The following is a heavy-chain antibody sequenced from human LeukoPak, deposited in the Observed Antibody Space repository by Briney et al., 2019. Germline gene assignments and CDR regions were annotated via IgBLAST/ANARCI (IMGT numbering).Heavy chain of an antibody. CDR1: GFTFGSYA. CDR2: ISCSGGST. Sequence: GGSLRLSCAASGFTFGSYAMSWVRQAPGKGLEWVSAISCSGGSTYYADSVKGRFTISRDNSKNTLYLQMNSLRAEDTAVYYCAKDRDHYGDYVGYYYYMDVWGKGTTVTVSS. J-gene: IGHJ6*03. CDR3: AKDRDHYGDYVGYYYYMDV. V-gene: IGHV3-23*01. D-gene: IGHD4-17*01.